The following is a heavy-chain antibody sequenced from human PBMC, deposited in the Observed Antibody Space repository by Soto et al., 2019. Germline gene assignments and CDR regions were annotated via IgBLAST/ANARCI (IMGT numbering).Heavy chain of an antibody. CDR1: GGSISSGGYS. V-gene: IGHV4-30-2*01. CDR3: ARGTGIAARLGLDY. CDR2: IYHSGST. J-gene: IGHJ4*02. Sequence: SETLSLTCAVSGGSISSGGYSWSWIRQPPGKGLEWIGYIYHSGSTYYNPSLRSRVTISVDRSKNQFSLKLSSVTAADTAVYYCARGTGIAARLGLDYWGQGTLVTVSS. D-gene: IGHD6-6*01.